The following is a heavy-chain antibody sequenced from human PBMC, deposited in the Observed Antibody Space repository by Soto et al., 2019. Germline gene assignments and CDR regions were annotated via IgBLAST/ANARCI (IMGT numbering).Heavy chain of an antibody. J-gene: IGHJ5*02. D-gene: IGHD6-6*01. V-gene: IGHV5-51*01. CDR3: ARQTSRANRRNWLDP. CDR1: GYSFTSYW. CDR2: SYPGDSDT. Sequence: PGESLKICCKASGYSFTSYWIAWVRQVPGKGLEWMGVSYPGDSDTRYSPAFQGQGTISADRSVSPAHLQCSSLTASDPAIYSCARQTSRANRRNWLDPWGQGTPVTV.